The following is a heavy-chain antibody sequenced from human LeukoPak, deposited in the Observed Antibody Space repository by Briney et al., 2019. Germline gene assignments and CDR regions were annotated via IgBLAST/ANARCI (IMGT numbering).Heavy chain of an antibody. V-gene: IGHV4-59*01. CDR1: GGSISSYY. D-gene: IGHD1-1*01. CDR3: ARDRTGNSWFDP. Sequence: SETLSLTCTVSGGSISSYYWSWIRQPPGKGLEWSGYIYYTWSTNYNPSLKSRVTISVDMSQNQFSLRLSSVTASDTAVYYCARDRTGNSWFDPCGEGTLVTVSS. J-gene: IGHJ5*02. CDR2: IYYTWST.